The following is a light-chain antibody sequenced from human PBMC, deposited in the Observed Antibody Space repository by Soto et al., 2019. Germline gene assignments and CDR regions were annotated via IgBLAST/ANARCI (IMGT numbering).Light chain of an antibody. CDR2: DVS. J-gene: IGLJ2*01. V-gene: IGLV2-14*01. Sequence: QSALTQPASVSGSPGQSITISCTGTSSDVGGYNYVFWYQQHPGKAPKLIIYDVSNRPSGVSYRFSGSKSGNTASLTISGLQAEDEADYYCSSYKSSITVVFGGGTKVTVL. CDR1: SSDVGGYNY. CDR3: SSYKSSITVV.